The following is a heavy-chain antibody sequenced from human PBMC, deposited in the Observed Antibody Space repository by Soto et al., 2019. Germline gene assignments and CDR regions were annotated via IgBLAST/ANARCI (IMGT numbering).Heavy chain of an antibody. J-gene: IGHJ4*02. Sequence: PVGSLRLSCAASGFTFSSYAMSWVRQAPGKGLEWVSAISGSGGSTYYADSVKGRFTISRDNSKNTLYLQMNSLRAEDTAVYYCSSSSGYYYDSDYWGQGTLVTVSS. D-gene: IGHD3-22*01. CDR2: ISGSGGST. CDR3: SSSSGYYYDSDY. V-gene: IGHV3-23*01. CDR1: GFTFSSYA.